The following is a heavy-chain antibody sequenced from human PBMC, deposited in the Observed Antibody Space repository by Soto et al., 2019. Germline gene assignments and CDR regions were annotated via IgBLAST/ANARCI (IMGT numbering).Heavy chain of an antibody. Sequence: SETLSLTCAVYGGSFSCYYWSWIRQPPGKGLEWIGEINHSGSTNYNPSLKSRVTISVDTSKNQFSLKLSSVTAADTAVYYCARGPHYDFWSGYPNHYYYGMDVWGQGTTVTSP. J-gene: IGHJ6*02. CDR2: INHSGST. CDR1: GGSFSCYY. CDR3: ARGPHYDFWSGYPNHYYYGMDV. V-gene: IGHV4-34*01. D-gene: IGHD3-3*01.